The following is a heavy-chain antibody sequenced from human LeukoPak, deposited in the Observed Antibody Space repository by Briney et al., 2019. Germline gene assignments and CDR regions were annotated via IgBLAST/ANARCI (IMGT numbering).Heavy chain of an antibody. CDR3: ARGRVSSSTWYSTYYYYFYMDV. CDR2: VDHTGST. Sequence: SETLSLTCSVSDDSITMYYWTWIRQPPGKGLEGIGYVDHTGSTNFNPSLNGRVSISRAPTKNIFSLRLRSVTAADTAVYFCARGRVSSSTWYSTYYYYFYMDVWGKGTTVAVSS. J-gene: IGHJ6*03. D-gene: IGHD1-1*01. V-gene: IGHV4-59*01. CDR1: DDSITMYY.